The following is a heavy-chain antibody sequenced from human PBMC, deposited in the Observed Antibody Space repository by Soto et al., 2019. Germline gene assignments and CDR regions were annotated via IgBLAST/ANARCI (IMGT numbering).Heavy chain of an antibody. V-gene: IGHV4-31*03. CDR2: IYYSGST. Sequence: QVQLQESGPGLVKPSQTLSLTCTVSGGSISSGGYYWSWIRQHPGTGMEWIGYIYYSGSTYYNPSLKSRVTISVDTSKNQFSLKLSSVTAADTAVYYCARGSGDYYYYGMDVWGQGTTVTVSS. J-gene: IGHJ6*02. D-gene: IGHD6-25*01. CDR3: ARGSGDYYYYGMDV. CDR1: GGSISSGGYY.